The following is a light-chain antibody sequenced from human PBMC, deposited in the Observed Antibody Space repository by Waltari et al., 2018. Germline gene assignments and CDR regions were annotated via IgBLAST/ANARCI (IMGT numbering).Light chain of an antibody. Sequence: QSALTQPPSASGSPGQSVTISCSGTSSDIGGYNFVAWYQQLPDKAPKLIIYDVNRRPSGVPDRLSGSNSGNTAYLTVSRLQAEDEADYFCSSYAASNNLLLFGGGTRLTVL. CDR2: DVN. J-gene: IGLJ2*01. CDR3: SSYAASNNLLL. V-gene: IGLV2-8*01. CDR1: SSDIGGYNF.